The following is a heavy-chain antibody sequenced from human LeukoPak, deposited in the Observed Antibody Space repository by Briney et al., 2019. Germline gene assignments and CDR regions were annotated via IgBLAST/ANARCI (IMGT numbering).Heavy chain of an antibody. D-gene: IGHD3-10*01. J-gene: IGHJ4*02. Sequence: SETLSLTCTVSGGSISSYYWTWIRQPPGKGLEWIGYIYYSGSTYYNPSLKSRVTISVDTSKNQFSLKLNSVTATDTAVYYCARHYGPWGQGTLVTVSS. V-gene: IGHV4-59*08. CDR1: GGSISSYY. CDR3: ARHYGP. CDR2: IYYSGST.